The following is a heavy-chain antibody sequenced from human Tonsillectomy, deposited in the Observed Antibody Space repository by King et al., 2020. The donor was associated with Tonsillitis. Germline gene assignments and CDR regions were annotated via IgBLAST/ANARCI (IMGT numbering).Heavy chain of an antibody. D-gene: IGHD5-12*01. Sequence: VQLVESGGGLIQPGGFLRLSCAASGCTVSSHYMSWVRQAPGKGLDCVSVLSSGCSTYYADSVKGRFTISRDNSKNTLYLHMNSLRAEDTAVYYCARGRGYSGYHFDYWGQGTLVTVSS. CDR3: ARGRGYSGYHFDY. V-gene: IGHV3-53*01. CDR1: GCTVSSHY. J-gene: IGHJ4*02. CDR2: LSSGCST.